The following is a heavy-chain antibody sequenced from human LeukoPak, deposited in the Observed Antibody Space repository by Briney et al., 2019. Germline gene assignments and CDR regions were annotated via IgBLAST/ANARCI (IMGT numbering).Heavy chain of an antibody. D-gene: IGHD2-15*01. CDR1: GYTFTSYG. CDR3: ARDIVVVVAATPGYYGMDV. CDR2: ISAYNGNT. J-gene: IGHJ6*02. V-gene: IGHV1-18*01. Sequence: ASVKVSCKASGYTFTSYGISWVRQAPGQGLEWMGWISAYNGNTNYAQKFQGRVTITADESTSTAYMELSSLRSEDTAVYYCARDIVVVVAATPGYYGMDVWGQGTTVTVSS.